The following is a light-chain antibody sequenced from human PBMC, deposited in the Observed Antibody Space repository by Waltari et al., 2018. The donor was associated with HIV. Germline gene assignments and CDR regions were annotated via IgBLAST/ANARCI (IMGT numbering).Light chain of an antibody. CDR1: SSDVGGYKY. V-gene: IGLV2-14*03. J-gene: IGLJ1*01. Sequence: QSALTQPASVSGSPGQSITISCTGTSSDVGGYKYVSWYQRYPGKAPKLRIDDVSKRPSGVSNRFAGSKSGNTASLTISGLQAEDEADYYCGSYTSSNTYVFGTGTKVTVL. CDR2: DVS. CDR3: GSYTSSNTYV.